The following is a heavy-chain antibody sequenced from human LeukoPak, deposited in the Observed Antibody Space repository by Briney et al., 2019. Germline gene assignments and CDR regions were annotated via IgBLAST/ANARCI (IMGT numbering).Heavy chain of an antibody. CDR3: AREERIYYYGSGSYRLDP. V-gene: IGHV1-2*02. Sequence: ASVKVSCKASGYTFTGYYMHWVRQAPGQGLEWMGWINPNSGGTNYAQKLQGRVTMTTDTSTSTAYMELRSLRSDDTAVYYCAREERIYYYGSGSYRLDPWGQGTLVTVSS. J-gene: IGHJ5*02. CDR1: GYTFTGYY. D-gene: IGHD3-10*01. CDR2: INPNSGGT.